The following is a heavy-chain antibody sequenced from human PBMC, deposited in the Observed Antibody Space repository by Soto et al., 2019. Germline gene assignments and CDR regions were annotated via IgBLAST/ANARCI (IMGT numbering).Heavy chain of an antibody. CDR3: AVRVEPPYYFDY. V-gene: IGHV4-39*01. Sequence: SETLSLTCTVSGGSISSSSYYWGWIRQPPGKGLEWIGSIYYSGSTYYNPSLKSRVTISVDTSKNQFSLKLSSVTAADTAVYYCAVRVEPPYYFDYWGQGTLVTVSS. CDR1: GGSISSSSYY. J-gene: IGHJ4*02. D-gene: IGHD2-15*01. CDR2: IYYSGST.